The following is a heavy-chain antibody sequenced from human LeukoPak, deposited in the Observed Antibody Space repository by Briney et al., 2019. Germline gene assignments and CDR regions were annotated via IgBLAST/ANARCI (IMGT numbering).Heavy chain of an antibody. D-gene: IGHD1-14*01. CDR2: IHPNSGGI. CDR1: GYTFTDYY. CDR3: GIKSANRKTSEFDY. V-gene: IGHV1-2*02. Sequence: GASVKVSCKASGYTFTDYYMNWVRQAPGQGLEWMGWIHPNSGGIKYAQKFQGRVTMTRDTSISTAYMELSGLTSDDTAVYYCGIKSANRKTSEFDYWGQGALVTVSS. J-gene: IGHJ4*02.